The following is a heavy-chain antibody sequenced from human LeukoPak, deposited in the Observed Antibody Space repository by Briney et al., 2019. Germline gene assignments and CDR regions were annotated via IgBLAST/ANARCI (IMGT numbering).Heavy chain of an antibody. V-gene: IGHV3-23*01. J-gene: IGHJ4*02. CDR1: GFTFSSYA. Sequence: QPGGSLRLSCAVSGFTFSSYAMSWVRQAPGKGLEWVSAISGSGGSTYYADSVKGRFTISRDNSKNTLYLQMNSLRAEDTAVYYCAKVKRLAEGDYGDLDYWGQGTLVTVSS. D-gene: IGHD4-17*01. CDR3: AKVKRLAEGDYGDLDY. CDR2: ISGSGGST.